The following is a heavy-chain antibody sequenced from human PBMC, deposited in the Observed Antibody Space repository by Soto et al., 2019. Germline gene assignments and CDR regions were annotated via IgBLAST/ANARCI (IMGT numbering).Heavy chain of an antibody. Sequence: QVQLVQSGAEVKKPGSSVKVSCKASGGTFSSYAISWVRQAPGQGLEWMGGIIPIFGTANYAQKFQGRVTITADESTSTAYMELSSLRSEDTAVYYCARDGLAAAGTGYYDYYYGMDVWGQGTTVTVSS. CDR3: ARDGLAAAGTGYYDYYYGMDV. J-gene: IGHJ6*02. D-gene: IGHD6-13*01. CDR1: GGTFSSYA. V-gene: IGHV1-69*01. CDR2: IIPIFGTA.